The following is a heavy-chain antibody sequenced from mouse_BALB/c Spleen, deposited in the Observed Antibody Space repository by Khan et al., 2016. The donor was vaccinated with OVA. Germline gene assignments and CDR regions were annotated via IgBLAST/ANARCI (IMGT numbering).Heavy chain of an antibody. Sequence: EVQLQESGPGLVKPSQSLSLTCTVTGYSITSDYAWNWIRQFPGNKLEWMGYISYSGRTSYHPSLKSRISITRDTSKNQFFLQLHSVTTEDTATYYCARSVTITTVVATDFDYWGQGTTLTVSS. V-gene: IGHV3-2*02. CDR1: GYSITSDYA. J-gene: IGHJ2*01. D-gene: IGHD1-1*01. CDR2: ISYSGRT. CDR3: ARSVTITTVVATDFDY.